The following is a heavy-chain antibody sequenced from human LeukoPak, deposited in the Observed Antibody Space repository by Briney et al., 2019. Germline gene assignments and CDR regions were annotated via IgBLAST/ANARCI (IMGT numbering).Heavy chain of an antibody. D-gene: IGHD6-13*01. V-gene: IGHV3-23*01. CDR1: GFTFSSYA. CDR3: ANVHSWQQLVPFGSDDAFDI. CDR2: ISGSGGST. Sequence: PGGSLRLSCAASGFTFSSYAMSWVRQAPGKGLEWVSAISGSGGSTYYADSVKGRFTISRDNSKNTLYLQMNRLRAEDTAVYYCANVHSWQQLVPFGSDDAFDIWGQGTMVTVSS. J-gene: IGHJ3*02.